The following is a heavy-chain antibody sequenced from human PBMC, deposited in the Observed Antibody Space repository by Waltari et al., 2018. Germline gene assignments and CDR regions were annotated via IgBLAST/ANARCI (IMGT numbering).Heavy chain of an antibody. Sequence: QLQLQESGPGLVKPSETLSLTCTVPGGSISSSSYYWGWIRQPPGKGLEWIGSIFYSGSTYYNPSLKSRVTISVDTSKNQFSLKLSSVTAADTAVYYCARQGDRGDAFDIWGQGTMVTVSS. J-gene: IGHJ3*02. CDR1: GGSISSSSYY. CDR2: IFYSGST. D-gene: IGHD3-10*01. V-gene: IGHV4-39*01. CDR3: ARQGDRGDAFDI.